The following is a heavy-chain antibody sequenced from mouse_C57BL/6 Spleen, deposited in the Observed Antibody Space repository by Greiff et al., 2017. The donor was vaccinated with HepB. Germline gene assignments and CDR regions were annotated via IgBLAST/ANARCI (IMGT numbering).Heavy chain of an antibody. D-gene: IGHD2-4*01. J-gene: IGHJ2*01. V-gene: IGHV1-7*01. CDR2: INPSSGYT. CDR1: GYTFTSYW. CDR3: ARDDDYDGFDY. Sequence: QVHVKQSGAELAKPGASVKLSCKASGYTFTSYWMHWVKQRPGQGLEWIGYINPSSGYTKYNQKFKDKATLTVDKSSSTAYMQRSSLTSEASAVYYSARDDDYDGFDYWGQGTTLTVSS.